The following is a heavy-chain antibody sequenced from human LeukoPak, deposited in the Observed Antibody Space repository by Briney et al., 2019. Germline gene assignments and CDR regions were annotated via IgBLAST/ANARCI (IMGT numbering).Heavy chain of an antibody. D-gene: IGHD6-19*01. CDR3: ARHQDWGQWLVPYYFVY. V-gene: IGHV5-51*01. CDR2: IYPGDSDT. CDR1: GYSFTSYL. J-gene: IGHJ4*02. Sequence: GESLKFSWKGSGYSFTSYLIGWGRQMPGKGLGWVGIIYPGDSDTRYSPSFQGQVTISADKSISTAYLQWSSLKASDTAMSYCARHQDWGQWLVPYYFVYWGQGALVTVSS.